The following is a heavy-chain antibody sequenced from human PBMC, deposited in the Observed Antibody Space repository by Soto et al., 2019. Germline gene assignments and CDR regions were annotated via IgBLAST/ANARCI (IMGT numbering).Heavy chain of an antibody. Sequence: GGSLRLSCAASGFTFSSYSMNWVRQAPGKGLEWVSSISSSSSYIYYADSVKGRFTISRDNAKNSLYLQMNSLRAEDTAEYYCAGAPKGPVVPAAVRAFDIWGQGTMVTVSS. V-gene: IGHV3-21*01. D-gene: IGHD2-2*01. CDR2: ISSSSSYI. CDR1: GFTFSSYS. CDR3: AGAPKGPVVPAAVRAFDI. J-gene: IGHJ3*02.